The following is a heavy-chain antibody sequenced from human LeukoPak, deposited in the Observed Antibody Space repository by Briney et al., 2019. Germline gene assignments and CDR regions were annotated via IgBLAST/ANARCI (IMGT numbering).Heavy chain of an antibody. D-gene: IGHD3-9*01. J-gene: IGHJ1*01. CDR1: GFTFSSYA. CDR3: ARDGVLRYFDWSHSAEYFQH. Sequence: GRSLRLSCAASGFTFSSYAMRWVRQAPGKGLEWVAVISYDGSNKYYADSVKGRFTISRDNSKNTLYLQMNSLRAEDTAVYYCARDGVLRYFDWSHSAEYFQHWGQGTLVTVSS. CDR2: ISYDGSNK. V-gene: IGHV3-30*01.